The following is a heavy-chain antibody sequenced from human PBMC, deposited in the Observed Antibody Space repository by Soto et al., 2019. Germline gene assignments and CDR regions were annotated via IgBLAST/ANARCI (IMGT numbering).Heavy chain of an antibody. CDR2: ITGSGAPA. D-gene: IGHD4-17*01. J-gene: IGHJ3*01. V-gene: IGHV3-23*01. CDR3: AKDPNGDYVGAFDF. Sequence: EVQLLESGGGLVQPGGSLRISCAASGFTFSTYALTWVRQPPGKGLEWVAAITGSGAPANYADSVKGRFTISRDNSKNTLYLQMNSLTAEDPAIYFCAKDPNGDYVGAFDFWGRGTMVTVSS. CDR1: GFTFSTYA.